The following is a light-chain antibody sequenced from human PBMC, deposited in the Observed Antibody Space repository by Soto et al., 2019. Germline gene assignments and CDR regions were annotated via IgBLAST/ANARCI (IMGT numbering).Light chain of an antibody. CDR1: QSVSSN. J-gene: IGKJ1*01. CDR3: QQYLKPPWT. V-gene: IGKV3-15*01. CDR2: DAS. Sequence: MTQSGGAPCGARWERSAVACRASQSVSSNFAWYQQKPGQAPRLLIYDASTRATGIPARFSGSGSGTEFTLTISALQSEHFALYSCQQYLKPPWTFGHGTKVDIK.